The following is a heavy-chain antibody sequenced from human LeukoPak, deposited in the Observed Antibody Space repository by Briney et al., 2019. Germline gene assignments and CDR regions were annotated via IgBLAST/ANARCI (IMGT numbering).Heavy chain of an antibody. J-gene: IGHJ4*02. D-gene: IGHD2-2*01. Sequence: SETLSLTCTVSGGPISSGDYYWSWIRQPPGKGLEWIGYIYYSGSTYYNPSLKSRVTISVDTSKNQFSLKLSSVTAADTAVYYCAREGGFYCSSTSCYGLDYWGQGTLVTVSS. CDR2: IYYSGST. V-gene: IGHV4-30-4*08. CDR1: GGPISSGDYY. CDR3: AREGGFYCSSTSCYGLDY.